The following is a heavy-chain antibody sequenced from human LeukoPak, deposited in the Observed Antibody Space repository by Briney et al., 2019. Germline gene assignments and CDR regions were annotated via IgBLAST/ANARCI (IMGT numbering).Heavy chain of an antibody. J-gene: IGHJ1*01. Sequence: ASVKVSCKASGGTFSSYAISWVRQAPGQGLEWLGWISAYSGNTNYAQKVQGRVTMTTDASTNTAYMELASLRPDDTAMYYCTRGSSSQYFQYWGQGTLVTVSS. V-gene: IGHV1-18*01. CDR1: GGTFSSYA. D-gene: IGHD6-6*01. CDR2: ISAYSGNT. CDR3: TRGSSSQYFQY.